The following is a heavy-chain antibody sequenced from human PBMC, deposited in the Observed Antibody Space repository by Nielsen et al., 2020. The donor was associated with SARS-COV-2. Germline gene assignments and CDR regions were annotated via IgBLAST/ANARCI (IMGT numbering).Heavy chain of an antibody. CDR3: AITNYGDYPDSYYFDY. CDR2: ISWNSGSI. J-gene: IGHJ4*02. CDR1: GFTFDDYA. Sequence: GGSLRLSCAASGFTFDDYAMHWVRQAPGKGLEWVSGISWNSGSIGYADSVKGRFTISRDNAKNSLYLQMNSLRAEDTALYYCAITNYGDYPDSYYFDYWGQGTLVTVSS. D-gene: IGHD4-17*01. V-gene: IGHV3-9*01.